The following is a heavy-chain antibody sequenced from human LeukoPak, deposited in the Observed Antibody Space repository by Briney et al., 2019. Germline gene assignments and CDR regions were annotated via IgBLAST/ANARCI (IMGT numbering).Heavy chain of an antibody. J-gene: IGHJ3*02. CDR1: GDSISNHIYY. V-gene: IGHV4-39*01. CDR2: VYYTGNA. CDR3: ARLRALSGHRGAFDI. D-gene: IGHD5/OR15-5a*01. Sequence: SETLSLTCAVSGDSISNHIYYWDWIRQTPGKGLEWIGAVYYTGNAYYNPSLKSRVTISVDTSDNRSSLHLSSVNAADTAIYYCARLRALSGHRGAFDIWGQGTLVTVSS.